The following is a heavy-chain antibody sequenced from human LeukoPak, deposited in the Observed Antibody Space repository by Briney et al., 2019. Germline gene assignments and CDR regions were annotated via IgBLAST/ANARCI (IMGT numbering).Heavy chain of an antibody. V-gene: IGHV1-2*02. D-gene: IGHD7-27*01. CDR1: GYTFTGYY. CDR3: ARGIKTGEGSPFDY. J-gene: IGHJ4*02. CDR2: INPNSGGT. Sequence: ASVKVSCKASGYTFTGYYMHWVRQAPGQGLEWMGWINPNSGGTNYAQKFQGRVTMTRDTSISTAYMELSSLRSEDTAVYYCARGIKTGEGSPFDYWGQGTLVTVSS.